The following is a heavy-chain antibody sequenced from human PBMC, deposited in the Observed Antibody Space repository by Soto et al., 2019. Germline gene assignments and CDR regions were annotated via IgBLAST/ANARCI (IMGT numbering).Heavy chain of an antibody. J-gene: IGHJ5*02. D-gene: IGHD1-1*01. V-gene: IGHV3-33*01. Sequence: HPGGSLRLSCAASGFKFRNYAIHWVRQAPGKGLEWLAVIWFDGSKKYYADSVKGRFTISRDNSKNTVYLDMNSLTADDSGVFYCARAHSMMTLERFDPWGHGTMVTVS. CDR1: GFKFRNYA. CDR3: ARAHSMMTLERFDP. CDR2: IWFDGSKK.